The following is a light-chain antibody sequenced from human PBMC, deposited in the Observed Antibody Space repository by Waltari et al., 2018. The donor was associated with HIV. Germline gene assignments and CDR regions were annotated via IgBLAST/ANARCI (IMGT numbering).Light chain of an antibody. CDR3: MLFFRTSYL. J-gene: IGLJ2*01. CDR1: TGPVGSGHY. V-gene: IGLV7-43*01. CDR2: SST. Sequence: QTVVTQEPSMTVSPGETVTLTCDSATGPVGSGHYVKWFQQKPGQPPRPLNYSSTRGHPVTPERVSASLVGGRASLTLSNVWPEVQGDYYCMLFFRTSYLFGGGTRLTVL.